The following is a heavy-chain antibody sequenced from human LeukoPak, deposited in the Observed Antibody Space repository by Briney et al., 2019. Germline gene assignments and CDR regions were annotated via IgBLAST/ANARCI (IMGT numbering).Heavy chain of an antibody. CDR2: IYPGDSDT. Sequence: GESLKISCKGSGYSFTNYWIGWVRQMPGKGLEWMGIIYPGDSDTRYSPSFQGQVTISDDKSISTAYLQWSSLKASDTAMYYCARLQTHVVVPAAAFDPWGQGTLVTVSS. CDR1: GYSFTNYW. D-gene: IGHD2-2*01. CDR3: ARLQTHVVVPAAAFDP. J-gene: IGHJ5*02. V-gene: IGHV5-51*01.